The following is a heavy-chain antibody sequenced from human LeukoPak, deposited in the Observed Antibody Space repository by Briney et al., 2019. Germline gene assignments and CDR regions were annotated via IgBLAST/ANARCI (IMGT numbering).Heavy chain of an antibody. V-gene: IGHV3-53*01. D-gene: IGHD1-26*01. CDR2: IYSAGST. Sequence: GGSLRLSCAASGFTVSSNYMTWVGQAPGKGLEWVSIIYSAGSTYYADSVKGRFTISRDNSKNTLFLQMNSLRAEDTAVYYCARGDGGSYSVGAFDIWGQGTMVTVSS. CDR1: GFTVSSNY. J-gene: IGHJ3*02. CDR3: ARGDGGSYSVGAFDI.